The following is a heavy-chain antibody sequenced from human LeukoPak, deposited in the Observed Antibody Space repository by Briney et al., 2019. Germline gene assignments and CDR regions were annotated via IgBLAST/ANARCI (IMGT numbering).Heavy chain of an antibody. CDR3: ARGLRAPGSEVATDWHY. J-gene: IGHJ4*02. Sequence: GGSLRLSCAASGFTFSSYSMNWVRQAPGKGLEWVSSISSSSSYIYYADSVKGRFTISRDNAKNSLYLQMNSLRAEGTAVYYCARGLRAPGSEVATDWHYWGQGTLVTVSS. D-gene: IGHD5-12*01. CDR1: GFTFSSYS. V-gene: IGHV3-21*01. CDR2: ISSSSSYI.